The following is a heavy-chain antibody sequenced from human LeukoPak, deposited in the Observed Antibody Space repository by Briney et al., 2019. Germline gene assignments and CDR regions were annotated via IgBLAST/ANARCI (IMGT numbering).Heavy chain of an antibody. CDR3: TIRQFYGSGSYSIY. CDR1: GYSFTSYW. J-gene: IGHJ4*02. V-gene: IGHV5-51*01. D-gene: IGHD3-10*01. CDR2: IYPGDSDT. Sequence: GESLKISCKGSGYSFTSYWIGWVRQMPGKGLEGMGVIYPGDSDTRYSPSFQGQVTISADKSINTAYLQWSSLKASDTAMYYCTIRQFYGSGSYSIYWGQGTLVTVSS.